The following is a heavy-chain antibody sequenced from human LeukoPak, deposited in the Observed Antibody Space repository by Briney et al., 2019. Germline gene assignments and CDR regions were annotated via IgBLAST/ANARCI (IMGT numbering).Heavy chain of an antibody. CDR2: INGDGSRT. CDR3: ARGFDWDTTRGY. J-gene: IGHJ4*02. D-gene: IGHD3-9*01. V-gene: IGHV3-74*01. CDR1: GFTFSSYW. Sequence: GGSLRLSCAASGFTFSSYWMHWVRQAPGKGLVWVSRINGDGSRTTYADSVKGRYTISRDNAKNTLYLQMNSLRAEDTAVYYCARGFDWDTTRGYWGQGTLSPSPQ.